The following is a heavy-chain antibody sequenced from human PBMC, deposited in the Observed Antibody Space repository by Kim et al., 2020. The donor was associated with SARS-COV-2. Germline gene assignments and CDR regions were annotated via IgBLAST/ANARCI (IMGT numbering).Heavy chain of an antibody. CDR3: VRGYAWGRFDR. J-gene: IGHJ1*01. V-gene: IGHV3-20*01. CDR2: INRNSDST. D-gene: IGHD3-16*01. CDR1: GFTFGDYG. Sequence: GGSLRLSCAASGFTFGDYGMSWVRQAPGKGLEWVSGINRNSDSTGYADSVKGRFTISRDNAKNSLFLQMNSPRAEDTAVYHCVRGYAWGRFDRWGLGNLV.